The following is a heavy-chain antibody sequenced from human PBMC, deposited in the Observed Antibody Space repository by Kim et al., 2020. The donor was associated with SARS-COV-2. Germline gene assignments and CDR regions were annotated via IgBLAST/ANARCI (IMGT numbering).Heavy chain of an antibody. J-gene: IGHJ4*02. V-gene: IGHV4-59*09. D-gene: IGHD4-17*01. Sequence: TNYTPSLKSRVTISVDTSKNQFSLKLSSVTAADTAVYYCARGSSHGGPDYWGQGTLVTVSS. CDR2: T. CDR3: ARGSSHGGPDY.